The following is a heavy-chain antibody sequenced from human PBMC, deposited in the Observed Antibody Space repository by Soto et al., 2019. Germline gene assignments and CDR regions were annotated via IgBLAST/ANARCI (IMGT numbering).Heavy chain of an antibody. CDR1: GGSFSGYY. V-gene: IGHV4-34*01. D-gene: IGHD2-15*01. CDR3: ARNHCSGGICYLYFDY. CDR2: IDHRGSA. Sequence: SETLSLTCAVYGGSFSGYYWSWIRQPPGKGLEWIGEIDHRGSANYNPSLKSRVTISADTSKNQFSLKLNSVTAADTAVYYCARNHCSGGICYLYFDYWGQGILVTVSS. J-gene: IGHJ4*02.